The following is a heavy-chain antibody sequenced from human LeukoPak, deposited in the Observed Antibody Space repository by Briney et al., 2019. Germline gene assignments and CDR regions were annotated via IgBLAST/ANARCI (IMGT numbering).Heavy chain of an antibody. D-gene: IGHD3-10*01. CDR1: GCSISSYY. CDR2: IYYSGST. J-gene: IGHJ6*02. CDR3: ARDPYYYGSGSYYPPPRGMVV. Sequence: KPSETLSLTCTVSGCSISSYYWSWIRQPPGKGLEWIGYIYYSGSTNYNPSLKSRVTISVDTSKNQFSLKLSSVTAADTAVYYCARDPYYYGSGSYYPPPRGMVVWGQGTTVTVSS. V-gene: IGHV4-59*01.